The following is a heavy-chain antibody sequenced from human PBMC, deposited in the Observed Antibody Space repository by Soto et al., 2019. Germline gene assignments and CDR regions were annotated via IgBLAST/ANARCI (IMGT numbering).Heavy chain of an antibody. J-gene: IGHJ4*02. CDR2: IYYSGNL. D-gene: IGHD6-13*01. CDR1: GYSISSSSHS. V-gene: IGHV4-39*01. Sequence: SETLSLTCIVSGYSISSSSHSWGWVRQPPGKGLEWIANIYYSGNLYYNPSLKSRVTVSVDTSRNQFSLNLKSVTAADTAVYYCARNQSIGYFFDFWGQGTLVTVSS. CDR3: ARNQSIGYFFDF.